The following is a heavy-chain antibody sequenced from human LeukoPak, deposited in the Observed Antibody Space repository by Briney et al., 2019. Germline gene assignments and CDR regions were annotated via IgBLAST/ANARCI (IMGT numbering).Heavy chain of an antibody. V-gene: IGHV3-15*01. CDR3: ARVVRASSSWGNFDN. D-gene: IGHD6-13*01. CDR1: GFTFSNAW. J-gene: IGHJ4*02. CDR2: VKSKTDGGTT. Sequence: GGSLRLSCTASGFTFSNAWMSWVRQAPGKGLEWVGRVKSKTDGGTTDYAAPVKGRFTISRDNAKSSMFLQMNSLRADDTAVYYCARVVRASSSWGNFDNWGQGTLVTVSS.